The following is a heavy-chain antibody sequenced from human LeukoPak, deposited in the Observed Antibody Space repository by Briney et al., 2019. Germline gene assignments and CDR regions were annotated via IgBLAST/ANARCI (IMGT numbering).Heavy chain of an antibody. CDR1: GFTFDDYA. CDR2: ISWNSGSI. Sequence: PGGSLRLSCAASGFTFDDYAMHWVRQAPGKGLEWVSGISWNSGSIDYADSVKGRFTISRDNAKNSLYLQMNSLRAEDTALYYCAKVGRWLQLGGYFDYWGQGILVTVSS. J-gene: IGHJ4*02. CDR3: AKVGRWLQLGGYFDY. V-gene: IGHV3-9*01. D-gene: IGHD5-24*01.